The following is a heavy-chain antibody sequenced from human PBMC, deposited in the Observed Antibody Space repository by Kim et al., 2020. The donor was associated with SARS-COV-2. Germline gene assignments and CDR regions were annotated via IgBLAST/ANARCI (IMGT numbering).Heavy chain of an antibody. J-gene: IGHJ4*02. CDR3: TTDATPTLRNYFDY. Sequence: YAAPVKGRFNNSRDDSKNTLYLQINSLKIEDKAVYYCTTDATPTLRNYFDYWGQGTRVTVSS. V-gene: IGHV3-15*01. D-gene: IGHD2-15*01.